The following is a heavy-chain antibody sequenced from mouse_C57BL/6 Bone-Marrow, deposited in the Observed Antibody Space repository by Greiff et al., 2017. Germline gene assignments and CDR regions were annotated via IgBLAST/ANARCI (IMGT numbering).Heavy chain of an antibody. V-gene: IGHV14-4*01. Sequence: EVKLQQSGAELVRPGAAVKLSCTASGFNIKDDYLHWVKQRPEQGLEWIGWIAPEKGDTEYASKFEGQAALTADTSSNTAYLQLSSLTSEDTAVYCCTPITTVVVDYWGQGTTLTVSS. CDR3: TPITTVVVDY. CDR1: GFNIKDDY. CDR2: IAPEKGDT. D-gene: IGHD1-1*01. J-gene: IGHJ2*01.